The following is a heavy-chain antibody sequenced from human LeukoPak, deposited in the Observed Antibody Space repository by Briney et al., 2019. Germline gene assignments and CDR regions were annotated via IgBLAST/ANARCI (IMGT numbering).Heavy chain of an antibody. CDR1: GYTFTSYY. J-gene: IGHJ3*02. CDR3: AKVMVVAATDDAFDI. Sequence: ASVKVSCKASGYTFTSYYMHWVRQAPGQGLEWMGIINPSGGSTSYAQKFQGRVTMTRDTSTSTAYMELSSLRSEDTAVYYCAKVMVVAATDDAFDIWGQGTMVTVSS. V-gene: IGHV1-46*01. CDR2: INPSGGST. D-gene: IGHD2-15*01.